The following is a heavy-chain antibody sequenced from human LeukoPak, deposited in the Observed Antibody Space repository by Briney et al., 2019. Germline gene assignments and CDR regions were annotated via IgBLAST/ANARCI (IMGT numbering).Heavy chain of an antibody. J-gene: IGHJ5*01. V-gene: IGHV3-7*01. CDR3: ARSKVVAEAGKSWFDP. CDR1: GFSFSEYW. Sequence: GGSLTLSCAASGFSFSEYWMNWLRQPPGKGLEWVATISQDGSQKYLADFVKGRFTISRDNARNSLYLQMRSLRGDDTAVYYCARSKVVAEAGKSWFDPWGQGTRVTVTS. D-gene: IGHD6-13*01. CDR2: ISQDGSQK.